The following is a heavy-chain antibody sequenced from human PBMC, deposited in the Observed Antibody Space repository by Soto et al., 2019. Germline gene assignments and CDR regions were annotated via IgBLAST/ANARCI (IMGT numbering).Heavy chain of an antibody. J-gene: IGHJ3*02. V-gene: IGHV4-39*01. CDR3: ASSGGSSHGAFDI. CDR1: GGSISSSSYY. D-gene: IGHD2-15*01. CDR2: IYYSGST. Sequence: SETLSLTCTVSGGSISSSSYYWGWIRQPPGKGLEWIGSIYYSGSTYYNPSLKSRVTISVDTSKNRFSLKLSSVTAAGTAVYYCASSGGSSHGAFDIWGQGTMVTVSS.